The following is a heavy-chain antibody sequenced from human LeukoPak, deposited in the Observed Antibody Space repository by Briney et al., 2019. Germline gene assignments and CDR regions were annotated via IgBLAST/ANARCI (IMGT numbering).Heavy chain of an antibody. CDR3: ATVRGNTYGYYLYYYMDV. V-gene: IGHV3-7*01. D-gene: IGHD5-18*01. Sequence: GSLRLSCAASGFTLSSSWMSWGRQAPGKGLEWVANIKQDGSERYYVDSVKGRFTISRDNAKNSLYLQMSSLRVEDTAVYYCATVRGNTYGYYLYYYMDVWGKGTTVTVSS. CDR1: GFTLSSSW. CDR2: IKQDGSER. J-gene: IGHJ6*03.